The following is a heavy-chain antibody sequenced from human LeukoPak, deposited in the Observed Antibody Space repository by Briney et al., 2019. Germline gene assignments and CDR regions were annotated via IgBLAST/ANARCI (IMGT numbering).Heavy chain of an antibody. V-gene: IGHV1-18*01. Sequence: VASVKVSCKASGGTFSSYAISWVRQAPGQGLEWMGWISAYNGNTNYVQKLQGRVTMTTDTSTRTAYMELRSLRSDDTAVYYCARDRIAAAGFSRYGMDVWGQGTTVTVSS. CDR2: ISAYNGNT. CDR3: ARDRIAAAGFSRYGMDV. D-gene: IGHD6-13*01. J-gene: IGHJ6*02. CDR1: GGTFSSYA.